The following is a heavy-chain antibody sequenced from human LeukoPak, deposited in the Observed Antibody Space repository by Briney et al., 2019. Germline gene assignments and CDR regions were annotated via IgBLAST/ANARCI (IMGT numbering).Heavy chain of an antibody. V-gene: IGHV1-18*04. Sequence: GASVKVSCKASGYTFTSYGISWVRQAPAQGLEWMGWISAYNGNTNYAQKLQGRVTMTTDTSTSTAYMELRSLRSDDTAVYYCARASISLVVPAAKNWFDPWGQGTLVTVSS. CDR3: ARASISLVVPAAKNWFDP. CDR2: ISAYNGNT. D-gene: IGHD2-2*01. CDR1: GYTFTSYG. J-gene: IGHJ5*02.